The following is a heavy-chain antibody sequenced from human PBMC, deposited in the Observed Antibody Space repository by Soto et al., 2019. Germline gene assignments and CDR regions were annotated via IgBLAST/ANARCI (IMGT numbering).Heavy chain of an antibody. J-gene: IGHJ2*01. V-gene: IGHV1-8*01. CDR1: GYSFTNYD. Sequence: DSVKVSCKASGYSFTNYDINWVRQAAGQGPEWMAWMNPHSGNTGYAQKFRGRVTVARDTSTSTVYMELTRLTSDDTAVYFCARYAGDAARYFDLWGHGTLVTVSS. CDR3: ARYAGDAARYFDL. D-gene: IGHD2-15*01. CDR2: MNPHSGNT.